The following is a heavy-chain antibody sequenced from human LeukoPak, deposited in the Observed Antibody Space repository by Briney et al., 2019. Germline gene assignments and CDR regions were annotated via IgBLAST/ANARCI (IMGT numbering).Heavy chain of an antibody. D-gene: IGHD4-17*01. Sequence: GGSLRLSCAASGFTFSSYGMHWVRQALGKGLEWVAVISYDGSNKYYADSVKGRFTISRDNSKNTLYLQMNSLRAEDTAVYYCAKPDYGDYEGSFDYWGQGTLVTVSS. CDR1: GFTFSSYG. J-gene: IGHJ4*02. CDR3: AKPDYGDYEGSFDY. CDR2: ISYDGSNK. V-gene: IGHV3-30*18.